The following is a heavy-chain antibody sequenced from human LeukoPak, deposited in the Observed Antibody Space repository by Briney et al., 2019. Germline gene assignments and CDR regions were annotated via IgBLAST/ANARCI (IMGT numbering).Heavy chain of an antibody. Sequence: SETLSLTCTVSGGSISSSSYYWGWIRQPPGKGLEWIESIYYSGSTYYNPSLKSRVTISVDTSRNQFSLKLSSVTAADTAVYYCARVVVSGSYIDYWGQGTLVTVSS. J-gene: IGHJ4*02. V-gene: IGHV4-39*01. CDR1: GGSISSSSYY. D-gene: IGHD1-26*01. CDR2: IYYSGST. CDR3: ARVVVSGSYIDY.